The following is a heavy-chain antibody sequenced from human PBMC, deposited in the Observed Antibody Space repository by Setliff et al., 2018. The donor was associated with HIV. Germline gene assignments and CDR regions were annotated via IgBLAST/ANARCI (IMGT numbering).Heavy chain of an antibody. CDR3: VRDDSNGPNSLDP. V-gene: IGHV3-30*04. CDR1: GFNLNNHA. J-gene: IGHJ5*02. D-gene: IGHD2-8*01. CDR2: ISDDGSAK. Sequence: GGSPRLSCAASGFNLNNHAMHWVRQAPGKGPECVAVISDDGSAKYYGDSVKGRFTISRDNSKDTLYLDLNSLRSEDTAVYYCVRDDSNGPNSLDPWGQGTLVTVSS.